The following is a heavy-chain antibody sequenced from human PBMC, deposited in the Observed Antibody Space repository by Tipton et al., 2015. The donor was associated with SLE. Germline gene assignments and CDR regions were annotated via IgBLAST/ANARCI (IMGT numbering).Heavy chain of an antibody. CDR2: IYYSGST. J-gene: IGHJ3*02. CDR3: ARDWHSSSPWAFDI. D-gene: IGHD6-13*01. V-gene: IGHV4-31*03. Sequence: TLSLTCTVSGGSISSGGYYWSLIRQHPGKGLEWIGYIYYSGSTYYNPSLKSRVTISVDTSKNQFSLKLSSVTAADTAVYYCARDWHSSSPWAFDIWGQGTMVTVSS. CDR1: GGSISSGGYY.